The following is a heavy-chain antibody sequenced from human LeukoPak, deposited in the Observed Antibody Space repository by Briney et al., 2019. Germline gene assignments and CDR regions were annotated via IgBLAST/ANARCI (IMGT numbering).Heavy chain of an antibody. Sequence: SETLSLTCTVSGGSISSSSYYWGWIRQPPGKGLEWIGSIYYSGSTYYNPSLKSRVTISVDTSKNQFSLKLSSVTAADTAVYYCARQDCSSTSCYEGVAYYFDYWGQGTLVTVSS. J-gene: IGHJ4*02. V-gene: IGHV4-39*01. CDR2: IYYSGST. CDR3: ARQDCSSTSCYEGVAYYFDY. CDR1: GGSISSSSYY. D-gene: IGHD2-2*01.